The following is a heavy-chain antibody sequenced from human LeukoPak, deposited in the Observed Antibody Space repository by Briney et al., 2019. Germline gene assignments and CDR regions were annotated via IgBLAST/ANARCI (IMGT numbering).Heavy chain of an antibody. Sequence: LSGGSLRLSCAASGITFSTSGMHWVRQAPGKGLEWVAFIWSDGSNKYHADSVKGRFTISRDNSKDTLYLQMNSLRAEDTAVYYCARGHIAVAFNFDYWGQGTLVTVSS. V-gene: IGHV3-33*01. CDR2: IWSDGSNK. D-gene: IGHD6-19*01. CDR1: GITFSTSG. CDR3: ARGHIAVAFNFDY. J-gene: IGHJ4*01.